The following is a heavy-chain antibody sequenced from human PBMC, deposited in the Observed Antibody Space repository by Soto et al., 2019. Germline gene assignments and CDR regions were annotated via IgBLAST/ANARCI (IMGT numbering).Heavy chain of an antibody. CDR3: AKHPATWFFDY. CDR1: GFIFSSYD. J-gene: IGHJ4*02. CDR2: ISSSGGST. V-gene: IGHV3-23*01. D-gene: IGHD6-25*01. Sequence: GGSLRLSCAASGFIFSSYDMSWVRQAPGKGLEWVSTISSSGGSTSYADSVKGRFTITRDNSKNTLHLQMNSLRAEDTAIYYCAKHPATWFFDYWGQGTLVTVSS.